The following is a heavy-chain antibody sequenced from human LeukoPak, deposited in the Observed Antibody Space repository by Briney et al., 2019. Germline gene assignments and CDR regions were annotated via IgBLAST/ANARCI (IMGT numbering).Heavy chain of an antibody. J-gene: IGHJ5*02. D-gene: IGHD3-9*01. CDR3: ARDSSYYDILTGYGDFNWFDP. CDR1: GGSISSYY. Sequence: PSETLSLTCTVSGGSISSYYWSWIRQPPGKGLEWIGYIYYSGSTNYNPSLKSRVTISVDTSKNQFSLKLSSVTAADAAVYYCARDSSYYDILTGYGDFNWFDPWGQGTLVTVSS. V-gene: IGHV4-59*12. CDR2: IYYSGST.